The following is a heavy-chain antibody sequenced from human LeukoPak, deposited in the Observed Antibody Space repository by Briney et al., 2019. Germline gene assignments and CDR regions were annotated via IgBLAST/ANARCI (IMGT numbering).Heavy chain of an antibody. D-gene: IGHD6-13*01. V-gene: IGHV3-23*01. CDR1: GFTFSTYA. Sequence: GGSLRLSCAASGFTFSTYAMTWVRQAPGKGLEWVSAISGSGGSTYYADSVKGRFTISRDNSKNTLYLQMNSLRAEDTAVYYCARIKYSSSWTKFDYWGQGTLVTVSS. CDR2: ISGSGGST. CDR3: ARIKYSSSWTKFDY. J-gene: IGHJ4*02.